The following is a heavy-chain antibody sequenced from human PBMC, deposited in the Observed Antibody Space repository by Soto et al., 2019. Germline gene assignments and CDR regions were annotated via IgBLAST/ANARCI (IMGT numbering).Heavy chain of an antibody. D-gene: IGHD2-15*01. CDR1: GFIFTTNS. CDR3: ARDPPHGGTSSWDADS. V-gene: IGHV3-21*01. CDR2: ISSSGTFK. Sequence: GGSLRLSCEASGFIFTTNSMNWFRQVPGKGLQWLSSISSSGTFKSYGDSVKGRFTISRDNAKNSLFLQMNNLSGEDTGLYYCARDPPHGGTSSWDADSWGPGTLVTVSS. J-gene: IGHJ4*02.